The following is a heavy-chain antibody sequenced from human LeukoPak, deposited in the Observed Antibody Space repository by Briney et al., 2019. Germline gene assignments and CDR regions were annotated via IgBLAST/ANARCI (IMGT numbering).Heavy chain of an antibody. Sequence: GGSLRLSCAASGLSFSGSAMDWVRQASGRGLEWLGRIRSKANSYVTAYAASVNGRFIISRDDSRNTAYLQMNSLQTEDTAVYYCTRHSDKYCSGAGCYVYNFYGMDVWGQGTTVTVSS. CDR2: IRSKANSYVT. CDR3: TRHSDKYCSGAGCYVYNFYGMDV. CDR1: GLSFSGSA. V-gene: IGHV3-73*01. D-gene: IGHD2-15*01. J-gene: IGHJ6*02.